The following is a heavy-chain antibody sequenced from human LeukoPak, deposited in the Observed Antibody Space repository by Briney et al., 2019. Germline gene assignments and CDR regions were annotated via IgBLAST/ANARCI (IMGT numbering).Heavy chain of an antibody. CDR3: ARTYYDSLTGRAPFPFDY. CDR1: GGTFSSYA. CDR2: IIPILGIA. V-gene: IGHV1-69*04. J-gene: IGHJ4*02. Sequence: VASVKVSCKASGGTFSSYAISWVRQAPGQGLEWMGRIIPILGIANYAQKFQGRVTITADKSTSTAYMELSSLRSEDTAVYYCARTYYDSLTGRAPFPFDYWGQGTLVTVSS. D-gene: IGHD3-9*01.